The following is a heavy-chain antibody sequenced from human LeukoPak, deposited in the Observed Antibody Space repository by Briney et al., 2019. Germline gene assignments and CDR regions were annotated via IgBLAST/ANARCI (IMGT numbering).Heavy chain of an antibody. V-gene: IGHV3-7*01. CDR3: ARVADGDKYGGRDY. D-gene: IGHD5-24*01. CDR1: GFTFSSYW. J-gene: IGHJ4*02. CDR2: IKQDGSEK. Sequence: GGSLRLSCAASGFTFSSYWMSWVRQAPGKGLELVANIKQDGSEKYYVDSVKGRFTISRDNAKDTLYLQITSLRVEETAVYYCARVADGDKYGGRDYWGQGALVIVSS.